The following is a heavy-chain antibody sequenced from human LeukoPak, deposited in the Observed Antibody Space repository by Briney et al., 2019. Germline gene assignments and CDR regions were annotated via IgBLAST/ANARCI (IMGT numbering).Heavy chain of an antibody. J-gene: IGHJ5*02. Sequence: GASVKVSCKVSGYTFTGYYMHWVRQAPGQGLEWMGWINPNSGGTNYAQKFQGRVTMTRDTSISTAYMELSRLRSDDTAVYYCARGPFLTYSDPKLLLTDLWGQGTLVTVSS. CDR3: ARGPFLTYSDPKLLLTDL. CDR2: INPNSGGT. V-gene: IGHV1-2*02. CDR1: GYTFTGYY. D-gene: IGHD3-9*01.